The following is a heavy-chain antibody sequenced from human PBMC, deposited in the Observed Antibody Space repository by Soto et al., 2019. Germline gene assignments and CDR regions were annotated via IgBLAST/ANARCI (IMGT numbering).Heavy chain of an antibody. CDR3: ARSLLSGSYRIDNWFDP. Sequence: GGSLRLSCAASGVTFTSYAMTWVRQVPGEGLQWVSSISKSGDSTYYADSVKGRFTTSRDNSKNTLYLQMSSLRSEDTAVYYCARSLLSGSYRIDNWFDPWGQGTLVTVSS. J-gene: IGHJ5*02. D-gene: IGHD1-26*01. CDR1: GVTFTSYA. V-gene: IGHV3-23*01. CDR2: ISKSGDST.